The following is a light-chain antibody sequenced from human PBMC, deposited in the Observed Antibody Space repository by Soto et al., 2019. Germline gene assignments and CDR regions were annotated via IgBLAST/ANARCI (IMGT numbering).Light chain of an antibody. CDR2: GAS. V-gene: IGKV3-20*01. CDR3: QQYGSSPWT. J-gene: IGKJ1*01. CDR1: QSVSSSY. Sequence: IVMTQSRFTLSVSPGPRSTLSCRASQSVSSSYLAWYQQKPGQAPRLXIYGASSRATGIPDRFSGSWYGTDFNLTISRLEPEDFAVYYCQQYGSSPWTFGQGTKVDIK.